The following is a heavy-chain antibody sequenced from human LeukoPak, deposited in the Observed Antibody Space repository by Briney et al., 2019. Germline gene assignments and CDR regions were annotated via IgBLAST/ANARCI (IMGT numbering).Heavy chain of an antibody. D-gene: IGHD1-26*01. CDR2: IYHSGITYT. V-gene: IGHV4-39*07. CDR3: ARYPQSGSFLRDAFDI. J-gene: IGHJ3*02. CDR1: GGSIRSSTYY. Sequence: PSETLSLTCTVSGGSIRSSTYYWGWIRQPPGKGLEWIASIYHSGITYTYYNPSLKSRVTISVDKSKNQFSLKLSSVTAADTAVYYCARYPQSGSFLRDAFDIWGQGTMVTVSS.